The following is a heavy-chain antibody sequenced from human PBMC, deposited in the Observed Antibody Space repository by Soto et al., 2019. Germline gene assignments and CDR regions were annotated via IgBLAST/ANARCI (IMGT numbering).Heavy chain of an antibody. D-gene: IGHD1-1*01. V-gene: IGHV6-1*01. CDR2: TYYRSKWYN. J-gene: IGHJ6*02. Sequence: SQTLSLTCAISGDSVSSNSAAWNWIRQSPSRGLEWLGRTYYRSKWYNDYAVSVKSRITINPDTSKNQFSLQLNSVTPEDTAVYYCARDIVGNWNYYYYGMDVWGQGTTVTVSS. CDR1: GDSVSSNSAA. CDR3: ARDIVGNWNYYYYGMDV.